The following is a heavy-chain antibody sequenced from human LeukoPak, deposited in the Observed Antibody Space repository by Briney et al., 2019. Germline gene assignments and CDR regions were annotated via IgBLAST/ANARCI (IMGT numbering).Heavy chain of an antibody. Sequence: ASVKVSCKASGYTFTGYYMHWVRQAPGQGLAWMGWIIPHNGGTNYAQKSQGRVTMTRDTSISTAYMELSRLRSHDTALYYCALSVGTTMGFDYWGQGTLVTVSS. J-gene: IGHJ4*02. V-gene: IGHV1-2*02. CDR1: GYTFTGYY. D-gene: IGHD1-26*01. CDR2: IIPHNGGT. CDR3: ALSVGTTMGFDY.